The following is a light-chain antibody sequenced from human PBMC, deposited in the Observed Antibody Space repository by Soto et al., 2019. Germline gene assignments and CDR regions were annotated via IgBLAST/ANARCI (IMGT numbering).Light chain of an antibody. J-gene: IGKJ1*01. CDR2: GAS. CDR1: QSVSSNF. V-gene: IGKV3-20*01. CDR3: QQYGSSPTT. Sequence: EIVLTQSPGTLSLSPGERATLSCRASQSVSSNFLVWYQQNPGQAPRLLIYGASGRATGIPDRFSGSGSGTDFTLTISRLESEDFAVYYCQQYGSSPTTFGQGTKVEIK.